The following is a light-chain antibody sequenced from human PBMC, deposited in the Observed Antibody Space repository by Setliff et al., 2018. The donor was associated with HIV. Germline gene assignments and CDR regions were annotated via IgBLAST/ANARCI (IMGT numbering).Light chain of an antibody. CDR2: QAT. V-gene: IGLV2-23*01. J-gene: IGLJ1*01. CDR1: SSDVGRYNL. CDR3: CSNTGSNTYV. Sequence: QPVLTQPGSVAGSPGQSITISCTGTSSDVGRYNLVSWYQQHPGKAPKLMIYQATKRPSGVSNRFSGSKSGNTASLTISGLQAEDEADYYCCSNTGSNTYVFGTGTKVTVL.